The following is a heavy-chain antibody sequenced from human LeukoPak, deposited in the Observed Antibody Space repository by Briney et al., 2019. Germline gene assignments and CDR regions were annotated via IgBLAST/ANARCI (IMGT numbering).Heavy chain of an antibody. CDR2: ISGSGGST. Sequence: GGSLRLSCAASGFTFGSYAMSWVRQAPGKGLEWVSAISGSGGSTYYADSVKGRFTISRDNSKNTLYLQMNSLRAEDTAVYYCAKGGYCSSTSCYHNWFDPWGQGTLVTVSS. CDR1: GFTFGSYA. CDR3: AKGGYCSSTSCYHNWFDP. V-gene: IGHV3-23*01. D-gene: IGHD2-2*01. J-gene: IGHJ5*02.